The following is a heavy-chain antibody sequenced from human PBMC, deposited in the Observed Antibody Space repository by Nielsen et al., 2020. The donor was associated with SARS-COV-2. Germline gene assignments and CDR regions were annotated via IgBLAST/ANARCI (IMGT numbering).Heavy chain of an antibody. J-gene: IGHJ4*02. CDR1: GFTFGDYA. D-gene: IGHD3-10*01. V-gene: IGHV3-49*03. Sequence: GESLKISCTASGFTFGDYAMSWFRQAPGKGLEWVGFIRSKAYGGTIEYAASVKGRFSISRDDSKSIAFLQMNSLKTEDTAVYYCSRGADYYGSGSYPHWGQGTLVTVSS. CDR3: SRGADYYGSGSYPH. CDR2: IRSKAYGGTI.